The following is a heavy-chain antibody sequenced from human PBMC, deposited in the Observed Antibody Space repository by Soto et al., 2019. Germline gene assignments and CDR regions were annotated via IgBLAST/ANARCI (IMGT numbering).Heavy chain of an antibody. Sequence: GSLRLSCAASGFTFRNYGMNWVRQAPGKGLEWVSYIGIGSSTKYYADSVRGRFTISRDNAKTSLYLQMNSLRAEDTAVYYCARDREYCSGDNCYETGAAYWGQGALVTVSS. CDR2: IGIGSSTK. CDR3: ARDREYCSGDNCYETGAAY. V-gene: IGHV3-48*01. J-gene: IGHJ4*02. D-gene: IGHD2-15*01. CDR1: GFTFRNYG.